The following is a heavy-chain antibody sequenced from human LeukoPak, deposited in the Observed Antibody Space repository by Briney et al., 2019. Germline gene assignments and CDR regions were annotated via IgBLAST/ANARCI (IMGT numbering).Heavy chain of an antibody. V-gene: IGHV5-51*01. CDR1: GYSFTSYW. CDR3: ARQATIYSSSWYYFDY. D-gene: IGHD6-13*01. J-gene: IGHJ4*02. CDR2: IYPGDSDT. Sequence: GESLKISCKGSGYSFTSYWIGWVRQMPGKGLEWMGIIYPGDSDTRYSPSFQGQVTISADESISTAYLQWSSLKASDTAMYYCARQATIYSSSWYYFDYWGQGTLVTVSS.